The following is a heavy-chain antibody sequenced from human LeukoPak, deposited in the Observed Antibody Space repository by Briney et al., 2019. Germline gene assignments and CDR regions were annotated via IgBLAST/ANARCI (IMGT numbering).Heavy chain of an antibody. Sequence: ASVKVSCKASRYTFTGYYMHWVRQAPGQGLEWMGWINPNSGGTNYAQKFQGRVTMTRDTSISTAYMELSRLRSDDTAVYYCARGRITGTPFRLHYWGQGTLVTVSS. D-gene: IGHD1-7*01. CDR1: RYTFTGYY. CDR2: INPNSGGT. CDR3: ARGRITGTPFRLHY. J-gene: IGHJ4*02. V-gene: IGHV1-2*02.